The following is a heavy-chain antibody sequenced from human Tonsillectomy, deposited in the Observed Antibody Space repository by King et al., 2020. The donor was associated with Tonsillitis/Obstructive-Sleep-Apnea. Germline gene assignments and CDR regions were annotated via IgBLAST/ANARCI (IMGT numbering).Heavy chain of an antibody. J-gene: IGHJ5*02. CDR1: GGSISSSSYY. V-gene: IGHV4-39*01. D-gene: IGHD3-10*01. Sequence: QLQESGPGLVKPSETLSLTCTVSGGSISSSSYYWGWIRQPPGKGLEWIGSIYYSGSTYYNPSLKSRVTISVDTSKNQFSLKLSSVTAADTAVYYFARVPSGTLHHNWFDPCGQGTLVTVSS. CDR3: ARVPSGTLHHNWFDP. CDR2: IYYSGST.